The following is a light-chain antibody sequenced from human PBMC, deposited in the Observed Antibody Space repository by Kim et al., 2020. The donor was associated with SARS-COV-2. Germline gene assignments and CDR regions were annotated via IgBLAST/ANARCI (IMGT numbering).Light chain of an antibody. CDR2: YDS. CDR1: NIGSKS. Sequence: PGKTDRITCGGNNIGSKSVSWYQQKPGQAPVLVIYYDSDRPAGIPERFSGSNSGNTATLTISRVEAGDEADYYCQVWDSSSDHPVFGGGTQLTVL. J-gene: IGLJ3*02. CDR3: QVWDSSSDHPV. V-gene: IGLV3-21*04.